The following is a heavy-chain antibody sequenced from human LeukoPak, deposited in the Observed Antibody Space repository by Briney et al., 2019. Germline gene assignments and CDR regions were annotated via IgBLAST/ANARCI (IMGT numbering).Heavy chain of an antibody. Sequence: SETLSLTCAVYGGSFSGYYWSWIRQPPGKGLEWIREINHSGSTNYNPSLKSRVTISVDTSKNQFSLKLSSVTAADTAVYYCARGTVRAFDIWGQGTMVTVSS. CDR3: ARGTVRAFDI. D-gene: IGHD3-10*01. J-gene: IGHJ3*02. CDR2: INHSGST. CDR1: GGSFSGYY. V-gene: IGHV4-34*01.